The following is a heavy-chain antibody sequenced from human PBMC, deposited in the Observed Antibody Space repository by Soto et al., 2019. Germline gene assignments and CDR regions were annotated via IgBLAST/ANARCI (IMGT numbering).Heavy chain of an antibody. D-gene: IGHD3-3*01. CDR1: GFTFSSYA. V-gene: IGHV3-23*01. J-gene: IGHJ5*02. CDR3: AKGLPERRSAYYRYNWFDT. CDR2: ISGSGGSP. Sequence: EVQLLESGGGSVQPGKSLRLSCAASGFTFSSYAMSWVRQAPGKGLEWVSVISGSGGSPYYADSVKGRFTISRDNSKTTLYLQMNNLRAEDTAVYYCAKGLPERRSAYYRYNWFDTWGQGTLVTVSS.